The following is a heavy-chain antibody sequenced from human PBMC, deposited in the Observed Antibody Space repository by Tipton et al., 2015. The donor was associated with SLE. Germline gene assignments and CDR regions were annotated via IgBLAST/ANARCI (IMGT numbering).Heavy chain of an antibody. CDR2: IYYSGST. CDR3: ARDDCSRTSCYKGLGYFDY. J-gene: IGHJ4*02. Sequence: TLSLTCTVSGDSISRYYWSWIRQPPGKGLEWIGYIYYSGSTNYNPSLKSRVTISVDTSKNQFSLKLSSVTAADTAVYYCARDDCSRTSCYKGLGYFDYWGQGILVTVSS. CDR1: GDSISRYY. D-gene: IGHD2-2*02. V-gene: IGHV4-59*01.